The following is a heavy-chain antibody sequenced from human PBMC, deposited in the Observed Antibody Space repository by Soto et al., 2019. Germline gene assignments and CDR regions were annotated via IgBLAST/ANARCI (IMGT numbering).Heavy chain of an antibody. D-gene: IGHD2-2*01. CDR1: GASISSTSYY. J-gene: IGHJ5*02. V-gene: IGHV4-39*02. CDR2: IHHSGTT. Sequence: SETLSLTCTVSGASISSTSYYWGWIRQPPGKGLEWIGSIHHSGTTNYNPSLKSRVTISVDTSKNHFSLKLSSVTAADTAVYYCARGGIVVVPAAIRFVNWFDPWGQGTLVTVSS. CDR3: ARGGIVVVPAAIRFVNWFDP.